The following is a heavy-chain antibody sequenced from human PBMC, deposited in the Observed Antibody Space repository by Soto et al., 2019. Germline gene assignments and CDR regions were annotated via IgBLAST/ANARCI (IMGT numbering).Heavy chain of an antibody. Sequence: EVQLVESGGGLVKPGGSLRLSCAASGFTFSSYSMNWVRQAPGKGLEWVSSISSSSSYIYYADSVKGRFTISRDNAKNSLYLQMNSLRAEDTAVYYCARDLVFRYFDWLGGGMDVWGQGTTVTVSS. D-gene: IGHD3-9*01. CDR2: ISSSSSYI. CDR1: GFTFSSYS. V-gene: IGHV3-21*01. J-gene: IGHJ6*02. CDR3: ARDLVFRYFDWLGGGMDV.